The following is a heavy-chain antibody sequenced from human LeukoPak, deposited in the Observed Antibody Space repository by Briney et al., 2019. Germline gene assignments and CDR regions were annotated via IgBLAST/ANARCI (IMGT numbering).Heavy chain of an antibody. Sequence: GGSLRLSCAASGFTFNNHWMSWVRQAPGKGLEWVANIKQDGSDKYYVDSVKGRFTISRDNAKNSLSLQMNSLRAEDTAVYYCVRDHYIVLGPAAGAFDIWGQGTMVTVSS. D-gene: IGHD2-2*01. CDR2: IKQDGSDK. CDR3: VRDHYIVLGPAAGAFDI. CDR1: GFTFNNHW. V-gene: IGHV3-7*01. J-gene: IGHJ3*02.